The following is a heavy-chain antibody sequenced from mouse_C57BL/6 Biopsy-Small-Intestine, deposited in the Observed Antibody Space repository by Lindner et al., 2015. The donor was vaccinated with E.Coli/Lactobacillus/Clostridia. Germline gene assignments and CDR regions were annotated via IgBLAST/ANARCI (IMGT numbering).Heavy chain of an antibody. CDR1: GGTFNSYA. Sequence: SVKVSCKASGGTFNSYAISWVRQAPGQGLEWMGGIIPIFGTAKFAQKFQGRVTITADISTSTVYMEVSSLRSEDTAVYYCARGGLSPAAMENWFDPWGQGTLVTVSS. J-gene: IGHJ4*01. CDR2: IIPIFGTA. CDR3: ARGGLSPAAMENWFDP. V-gene: IGHV1-81*01. D-gene: IGHD1-1*02.